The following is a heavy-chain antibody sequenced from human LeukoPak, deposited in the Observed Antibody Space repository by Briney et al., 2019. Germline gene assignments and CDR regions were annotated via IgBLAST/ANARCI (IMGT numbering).Heavy chain of an antibody. V-gene: IGHV1-58*01. Sequence: SVKVSCKASVFTFTSSAVQWVRQARGQRLEWIGWIVVGSGNTNYAQKFQERVTITRDMSTSTAYMELSSLRSEDTAVYYCAADSSGYISNDAFDIWGQGTMVTASS. CDR1: VFTFTSSA. D-gene: IGHD3-22*01. J-gene: IGHJ3*02. CDR3: AADSSGYISNDAFDI. CDR2: IVVGSGNT.